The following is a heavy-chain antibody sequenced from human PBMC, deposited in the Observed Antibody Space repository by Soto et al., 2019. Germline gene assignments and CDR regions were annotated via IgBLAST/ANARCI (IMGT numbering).Heavy chain of an antibody. V-gene: IGHV1-8*01. CDR1: GYTFTSYD. CDR3: SREKGGSRFDS. Sequence: VQLVQSGAEVKKPGASVKVSCKASGYTFTSYDINWVRRATGQGLEWMGWMNPNSGNTGYAQKIQGRVTMTRTTSITAPYMELSSLRAEDTAVYYCSREKGGSRFDSWGQGTLVTVSS. CDR2: MNPNSGNT. J-gene: IGHJ5*01. D-gene: IGHD6-25*01.